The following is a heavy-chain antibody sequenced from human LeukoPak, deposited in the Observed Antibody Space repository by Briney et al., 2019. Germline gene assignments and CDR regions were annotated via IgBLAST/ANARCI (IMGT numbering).Heavy chain of an antibody. Sequence: GGSLSLSCAASGFTFSSYGMHWVRQAPGKGLEWVAVIWYDGSNKYYADSVKGRFTISRDNSKNTLYLQMNSLRAEDTAVYYCAIAVPEYQLPFDHWGQGTLVTVSS. CDR2: IWYDGSNK. CDR1: GFTFSSYG. V-gene: IGHV3-33*01. D-gene: IGHD2-2*01. CDR3: AIAVPEYQLPFDH. J-gene: IGHJ4*02.